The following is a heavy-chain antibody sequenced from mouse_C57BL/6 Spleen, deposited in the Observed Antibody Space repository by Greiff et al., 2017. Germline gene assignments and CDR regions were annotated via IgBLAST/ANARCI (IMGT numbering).Heavy chain of an antibody. CDR3: ARHGSSYSNAMDY. CDR1: GYSFTDYN. Sequence: SGGGLVKPGASLKISCTASGYSFTDYNMNWVQQSKGKSLEWMGVINTNYGSPSYNQKFKGKVTFTVDQSTSTAYMQLNSLTSEDTAVYYCARHGSSYSNAMDYWGQGTSVTVSA. J-gene: IGHJ4*01. D-gene: IGHD1-1*01. CDR2: INTNYGSP. V-gene: IGHV1-39*01.